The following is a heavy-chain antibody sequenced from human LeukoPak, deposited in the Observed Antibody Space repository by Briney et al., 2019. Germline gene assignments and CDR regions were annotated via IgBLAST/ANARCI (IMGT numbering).Heavy chain of an antibody. CDR3: ARSTRYNWNDDY. CDR1: GYTVTGYY. CDR2: INPNSGGT. Sequence: ASVKVSCKSSGYTVTGYYTHWVRQAPGQGLEWMGWINPNSGGTNYAQKFQGRVTMTRDTSISTAYMELSRLRSDDTAVYYCARSTRYNWNDDYWGQGTLVTVSS. D-gene: IGHD1-1*01. J-gene: IGHJ4*02. V-gene: IGHV1-2*02.